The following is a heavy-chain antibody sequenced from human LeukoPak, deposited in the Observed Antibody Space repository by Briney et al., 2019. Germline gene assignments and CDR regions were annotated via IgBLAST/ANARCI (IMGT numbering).Heavy chain of an antibody. V-gene: IGHV4-39*01. D-gene: IGHD2-2*01. CDR2: IYYSGST. CDR3: ARHKRAAMSSFDY. J-gene: IGHJ4*02. Sequence: SETLSLTCTVSGGSISSSSYYWGWIRQPPGKGLERIGSIYYSGSTYYNPSLKSRVTISVDTSKNQFSLKLSSVTAADTAVYYCARHKRAAMSSFDYWGQGTLVTVSS. CDR1: GGSISSSSYY.